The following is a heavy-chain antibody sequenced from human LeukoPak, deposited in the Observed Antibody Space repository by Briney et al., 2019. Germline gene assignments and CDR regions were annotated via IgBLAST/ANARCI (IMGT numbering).Heavy chain of an antibody. Sequence: GGSLRLSCTASGFTFSGHYASWIRQTPEKGLEWISYIDLSSSTIYYADSVKGRFTISRDNARNSVYLQTNSLRAEDTAVYYCARGHYGLDVWGQGTTVTVSS. CDR3: ARGHYGLDV. V-gene: IGHV3-11*01. CDR2: IDLSSSTI. J-gene: IGHJ6*02. CDR1: GFTFSGHY.